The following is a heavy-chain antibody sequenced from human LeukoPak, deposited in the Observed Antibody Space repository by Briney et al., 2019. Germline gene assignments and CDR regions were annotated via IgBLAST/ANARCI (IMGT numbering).Heavy chain of an antibody. CDR1: GGTFSSYA. V-gene: IGHV1-69*05. D-gene: IGHD3-10*01. CDR3: AREGQGSAFDI. Sequence: GASVKVSCKAFGGTFSSYAISWVRQAPGQGLEWMGGIIPTFGTANYAQKFQGRVTITTDESTSTAYMELSSLRSEDTAVYYCAREGQGSAFDIWGQGTMVTVSS. CDR2: IIPTFGTA. J-gene: IGHJ3*02.